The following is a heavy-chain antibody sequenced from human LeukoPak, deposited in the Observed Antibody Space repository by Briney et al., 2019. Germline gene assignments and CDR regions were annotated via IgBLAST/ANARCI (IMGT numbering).Heavy chain of an antibody. CDR1: GFTFSSYS. J-gene: IGHJ4*02. V-gene: IGHV3-48*02. CDR3: ARDEWDSGYETFDY. CDR2: ISSSSSTI. Sequence: GGPLRLSCAASGFTFSSYSMNWVRQAPGKGLEWVSYISSSSSTIYYADSAKGRFTISRDNAKNSLYLQMNSLRDEDTAVYYCARDEWDSGYETFDYWGQGTLVTVSS. D-gene: IGHD5-12*01.